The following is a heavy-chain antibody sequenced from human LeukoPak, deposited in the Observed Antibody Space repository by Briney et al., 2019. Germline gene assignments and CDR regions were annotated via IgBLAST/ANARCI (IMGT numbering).Heavy chain of an antibody. J-gene: IGHJ4*02. CDR2: ISGSGGST. V-gene: IGHV3-23*01. CDR3: AKVGVSTTPPSEDY. D-gene: IGHD3-10*01. CDR1: GFTFSSYG. Sequence: PGGSLRLSCAASGFTFSSYGMSWVRQAPGKGLEWVSAISGSGGSTYYADSVKGRFTISRDNSKNTLYLQMNSLRAEDTAVYYCAKVGVSTTPPSEDYWGQGTLVTVSS.